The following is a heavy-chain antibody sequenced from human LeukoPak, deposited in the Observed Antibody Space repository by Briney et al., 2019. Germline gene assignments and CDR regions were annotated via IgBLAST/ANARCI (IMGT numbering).Heavy chain of an antibody. D-gene: IGHD4-17*01. CDR1: GFTFSSYG. V-gene: IGHV3-23*01. CDR3: ARDYGDYDFSLYYYYMDV. CDR2: ISGSGGST. J-gene: IGHJ6*03. Sequence: GGSLRLSCAASGFTFSSYGMSWVRQAPGKGLEWVSAISGSGGSTYYADSVKGRFTISRDNSKNTLYLQMNSLRAEDTAVYYCARDYGDYDFSLYYYYMDVWGKGTTVTVSS.